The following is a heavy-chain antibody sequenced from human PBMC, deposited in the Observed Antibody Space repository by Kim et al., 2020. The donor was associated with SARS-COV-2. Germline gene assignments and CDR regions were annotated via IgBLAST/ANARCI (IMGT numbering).Heavy chain of an antibody. J-gene: IGHJ6*02. CDR2: ISSSSSYI. CDR1: GFTFSSYS. V-gene: IGHV3-21*01. D-gene: IGHD5-18*01. CDR3: ARGAYRVNTAMELDLYYYYGMDV. Sequence: GGSLRLSCAASGFTFSSYSMNWVRQAPGKGLEWVSSISSSSSYIYYADSVKGRFTISRDNAKNSLYLQMNSLRAEDTAVYYCARGAYRVNTAMELDLYYYYGMDVWGQGTTVTVSS.